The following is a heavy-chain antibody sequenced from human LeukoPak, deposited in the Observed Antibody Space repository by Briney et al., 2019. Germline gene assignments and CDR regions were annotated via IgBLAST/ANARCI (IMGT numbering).Heavy chain of an antibody. Sequence: PGGSLRLPRAASGFTFSTYWMSWVRQAPGKGLEWVSYISSSGSTIYYADSVKGRFTISRDNAKNSLYLQMNSLRAEDTAVYYCARDPTSLYDMAIWGQGTMVTVSS. CDR1: GFTFSTYW. V-gene: IGHV3-48*04. CDR2: ISSSGSTI. J-gene: IGHJ3*02. D-gene: IGHD3-9*01. CDR3: ARDPTSLYDMAI.